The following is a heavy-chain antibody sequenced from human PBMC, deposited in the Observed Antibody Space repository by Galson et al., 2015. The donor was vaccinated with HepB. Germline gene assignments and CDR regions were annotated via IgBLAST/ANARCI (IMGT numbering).Heavy chain of an antibody. J-gene: IGHJ5*02. Sequence: SLRLSCAASGFTFNTYTMSWVRQAPGKGLEWVSSTTSGGDSMYYADSLKGRFTISRDNAKNSLYLQMNRLRADDTAVYYCARDNIGPPDYTSSWYEGGPGRRKIENWFDPWGPGTLVTVSS. CDR1: GFTFNTYT. CDR2: TTSGGDSM. CDR3: ARDNIGPPDYTSSWYEGGPGRRKIENWFDP. V-gene: IGHV3-21*01. D-gene: IGHD6-13*01.